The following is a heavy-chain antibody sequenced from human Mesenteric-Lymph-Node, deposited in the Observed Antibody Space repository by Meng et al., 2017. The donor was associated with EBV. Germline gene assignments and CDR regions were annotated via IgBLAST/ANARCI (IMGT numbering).Heavy chain of an antibody. V-gene: IGHV4-39*01. CDR2: ISYSGST. CDR3: ARADYYDTSGNLDF. J-gene: IGHJ4*02. CDR1: CGSVASTSSY. D-gene: IGHD3-22*01. Sequence: QLQSSGPELVKPSDTLSLTCSVSCGSVASTSSYWVSIRQPPGKGLELIGSISYSGSTYYNPSLKSRVTISVDTPKNQFSLKLRSVTATDTAVYYCARADYYDTSGNLDFWGQGTLVTVSS.